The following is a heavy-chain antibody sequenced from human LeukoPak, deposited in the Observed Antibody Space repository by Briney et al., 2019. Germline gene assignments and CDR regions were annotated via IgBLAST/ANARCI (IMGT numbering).Heavy chain of an antibody. Sequence: GGSLRHSCAPSGFTFSSYLMHWVRPAPRRGGVWVSLINSDGSSTKYADSVKGRFTISRDNAKNTLYVQMNNLRAEDTAVYYCARVDPKAPGDFSWGRGTLVTVSS. D-gene: IGHD3-3*01. CDR3: ARVDPKAPGDFS. CDR2: INSDGSST. V-gene: IGHV3-74*03. CDR1: GFTFSSYL. J-gene: IGHJ4*02.